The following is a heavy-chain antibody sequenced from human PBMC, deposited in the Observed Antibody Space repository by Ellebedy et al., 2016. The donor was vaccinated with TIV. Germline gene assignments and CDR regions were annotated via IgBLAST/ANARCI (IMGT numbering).Heavy chain of an antibody. J-gene: IGHJ4*02. Sequence: SETLSLTCSVSGGSLTGYYWSWIRQSPGKGLEWIGHISSTGTTTYNPSLKSRVTISVDTSKNQFSLKLSSVTASDTAVYYCARVPVGATYFDSWGQGTLVTVSS. CDR3: ARVPVGATYFDS. CDR1: GGSLTGYY. D-gene: IGHD1-26*01. V-gene: IGHV4-59*01. CDR2: ISSTGTT.